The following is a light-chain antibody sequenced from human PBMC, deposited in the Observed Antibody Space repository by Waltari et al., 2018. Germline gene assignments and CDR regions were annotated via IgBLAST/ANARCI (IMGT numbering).Light chain of an antibody. V-gene: IGKV4-1*01. CDR2: WAS. CDR3: QQYYSTPNT. CDR1: QSVLSSSNNKNY. Sequence: DIVLTQSPDSLAVSLGERATINCRSGQSVLSSSNNKNYLAWYQQKLGQPPKLLIYWASTRESGVPDRFNGSGSGTDFTLTISSLQAEDVAVYYCQQYYSTPNTFGQGTKLEIK. J-gene: IGKJ2*01.